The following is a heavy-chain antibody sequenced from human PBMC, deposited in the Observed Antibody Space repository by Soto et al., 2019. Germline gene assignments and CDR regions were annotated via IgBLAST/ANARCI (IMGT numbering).Heavy chain of an antibody. J-gene: IGHJ4*02. CDR1: GFTFSSYS. D-gene: IGHD2-15*01. V-gene: IGHV3-21*01. CDR2: ISSSGSYI. CDR3: ARDMANPVVAATFDY. Sequence: EVQLVESGGGLVKPGGSLRLSCAASGFTFSSYSMNWVRQAPGKGLEWVSSISSSGSYIYYADSVKGRFTISRDNAKNSLYLQMNSLRAEDTAVYYCARDMANPVVAATFDYWGQGTLVTVSS.